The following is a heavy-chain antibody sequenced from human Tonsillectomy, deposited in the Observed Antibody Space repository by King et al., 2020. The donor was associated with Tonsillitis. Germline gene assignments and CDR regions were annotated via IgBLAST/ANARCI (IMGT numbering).Heavy chain of an antibody. V-gene: IGHV3-30*09. J-gene: IGHJ4*02. CDR2: ISYDGSSK. CDR3: AREDRSTAALDY. Sequence: VQLVGSGGGVVQPGRSLRLSCAASGFTFSSYAMHWVRQAPGKGLEWVAVISYDGSSKYYAVSVKGRFAISRDNSKNTMFLQMNSPSGEDTASYYCAREDRSTAALDYWGQGTLVTVSS. CDR1: GFTFSSYA. D-gene: IGHD3-16*02.